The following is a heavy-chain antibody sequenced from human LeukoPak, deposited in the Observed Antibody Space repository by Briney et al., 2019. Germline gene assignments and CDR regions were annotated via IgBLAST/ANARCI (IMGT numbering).Heavy chain of an antibody. Sequence: PGGSLRLSCAASGFTFSSYAMSWVRQAPGKGLEWLANIEKDGNAKYYVDSVKGRFTISRDNAKNSLYLQMNSLRAEDTAVYYCARVRSGYYSDYWGQGTLVTVPS. D-gene: IGHD6-19*01. V-gene: IGHV3-7*04. CDR1: GFTFSSYA. CDR2: IEKDGNAK. J-gene: IGHJ4*02. CDR3: ARVRSGYYSDY.